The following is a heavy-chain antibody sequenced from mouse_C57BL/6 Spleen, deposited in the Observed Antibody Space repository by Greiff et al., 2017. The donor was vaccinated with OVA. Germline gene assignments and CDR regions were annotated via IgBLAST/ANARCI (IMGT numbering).Heavy chain of an antibody. J-gene: IGHJ3*01. D-gene: IGHD1-1*01. CDR2: IRLKSDNYAT. V-gene: IGHV6-3*01. CDR3: TVNYYGSSPFAY. Sequence: DVKLVESGGGLVQPGGSMKLSCVASGFTFSNYWMNWVRQSPEKGLEWVAQIRLKSDNYATHYAESVKGRFTISRDDSKSSVYLQMNNLRAEDTGIYYCTVNYYGSSPFAYWGQGTLVTVSA. CDR1: GFTFSNYW.